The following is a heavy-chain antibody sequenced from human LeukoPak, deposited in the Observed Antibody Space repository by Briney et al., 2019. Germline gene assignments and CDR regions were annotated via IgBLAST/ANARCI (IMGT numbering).Heavy chain of an antibody. V-gene: IGHV3-30*02. J-gene: IGHJ3*01. CDR3: AKDWNGSGAYGGTFDV. CDR2: IRYDGSNK. Sequence: GGSLRLSCAASGFTFSSYGMHWVRQAPGKGLEWVAFIRYDGSNKYYADSVKGRFTISRDNSKNTLYLQMNSLRAEDTAVYYCAKDWNGSGAYGGTFDVWGLGTKVTVSS. D-gene: IGHD6-19*01. CDR1: GFTFSSYG.